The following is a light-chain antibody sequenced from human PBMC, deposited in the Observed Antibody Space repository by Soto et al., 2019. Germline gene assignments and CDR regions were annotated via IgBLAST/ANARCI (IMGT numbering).Light chain of an antibody. CDR3: QKYNSALH. Sequence: DIQMTQSPSSLSASVGDRVTITCRASQRISNYLAWYQQKPGKVPKLLIYAASTLQSGVPSRFSGSGSGTDFTLTISSLQPEDVATYYCQKYNSALHFGGGAKMEIK. CDR1: QRISNY. CDR2: AAS. J-gene: IGKJ4*01. V-gene: IGKV1-27*01.